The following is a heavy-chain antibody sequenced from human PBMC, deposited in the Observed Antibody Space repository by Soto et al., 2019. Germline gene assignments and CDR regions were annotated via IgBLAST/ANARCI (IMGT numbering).Heavy chain of an antibody. CDR1: GGSFSGYY. J-gene: IGHJ4*02. V-gene: IGHV4-34*01. Sequence: PSETLSLTCAVYGGSFSGYYWSWIRQPPGKGLEWIGEINHSGSTNYNPSLKSRVTISVDTSKNQFSLKLSSVTAADTAVYYCARGLRGYSYGYVLFDYWGQGTLVTVSS. CDR2: INHSGST. D-gene: IGHD5-18*01. CDR3: ARGLRGYSYGYVLFDY.